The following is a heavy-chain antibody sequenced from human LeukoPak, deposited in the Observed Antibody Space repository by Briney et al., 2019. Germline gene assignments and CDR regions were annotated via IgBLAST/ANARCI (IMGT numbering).Heavy chain of an antibody. CDR2: ISYSGST. CDR3: ARDRHKLVDIVAGTLDY. CDR1: GGSISSSNYY. Sequence: SETLSLTCTVSGGSISSSNYYWAWIRQPPGKGLEWIGYISYSGSTYYNPSLKGRVTISVDTSKNQFSLRLTSVTAADTAVYYCARDRHKLVDIVAGTLDYWGQGTLVTVSS. V-gene: IGHV4-39*07. J-gene: IGHJ4*02. D-gene: IGHD5-12*01.